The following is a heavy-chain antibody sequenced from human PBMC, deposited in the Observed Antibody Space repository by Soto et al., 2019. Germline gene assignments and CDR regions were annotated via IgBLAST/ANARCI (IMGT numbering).Heavy chain of an antibody. CDR2: IYYSGST. CDR3: ARDLGELRSTGWFDP. Sequence: SETLSLTCTVSGGSISSYYWSWVRQPPGKGLEWIGYIYYSGSTNYNPSLKSRVTISVDTSKNQFSLKLSSVTAADTAVYYCARDLGELRSTGWFDPWGQGTLVTVSS. J-gene: IGHJ5*02. CDR1: GGSISSYY. D-gene: IGHD1-26*01. V-gene: IGHV4-59*01.